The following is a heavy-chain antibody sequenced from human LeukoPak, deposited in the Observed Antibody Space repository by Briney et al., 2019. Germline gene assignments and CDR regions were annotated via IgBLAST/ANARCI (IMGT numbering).Heavy chain of an antibody. D-gene: IGHD3-16*01. CDR3: AKVGLRLGESPWFDP. CDR1: GFTFSSYA. V-gene: IGHV3-23*01. Sequence: GGSLRLSCAASGFTFSSYAMSWARHAPGKGLEWVSAISVSGGSTYYADSVKGRFTISRDNSKHTLYLQMNRLRAEDTAVYYCAKVGLRLGESPWFDPWGQGTLVTVSS. J-gene: IGHJ5*02. CDR2: ISVSGGST.